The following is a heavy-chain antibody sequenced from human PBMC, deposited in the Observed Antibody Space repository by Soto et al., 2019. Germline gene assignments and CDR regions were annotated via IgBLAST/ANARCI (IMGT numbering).Heavy chain of an antibody. J-gene: IGHJ6*02. Sequence: KVSCKASGYTFTSYWLGWVRQMPGKGTEWMGIINPHDSDVRYSPSFQGQVTISADKAISTVYLRWNSLKASDTAMYFCTRQMIHPQXRYNIYVWGQRTTVTVSS. D-gene: IGHD1-1*01. V-gene: IGHV5-51*01. CDR1: GYTFTSYW. CDR2: INPHDSDV. CDR3: TRQMIHPQXRYNIYV.